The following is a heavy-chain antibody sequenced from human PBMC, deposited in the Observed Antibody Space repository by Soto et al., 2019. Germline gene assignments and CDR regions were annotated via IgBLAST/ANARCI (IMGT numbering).Heavy chain of an antibody. CDR3: ARVEGGFDI. CDR2: ISTSGSTK. CDR1: GFTFSYYS. J-gene: IGHJ3*02. D-gene: IGHD3-16*01. Sequence: EVQLVESGGGLVQPGGSLRLSCAASGFTFSYYSMNWVRQAPGKGLEWLSYISTSGSTKYYAESVKGRFTISRDNANNSLYLQMSSLRDEDTAVYYCARVEGGFDIWGQGTMVTVSS. V-gene: IGHV3-48*02.